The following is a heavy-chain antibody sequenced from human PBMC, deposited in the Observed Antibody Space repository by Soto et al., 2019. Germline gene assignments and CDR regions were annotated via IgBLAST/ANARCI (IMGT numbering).Heavy chain of an antibody. J-gene: IGHJ6*03. Sequence: SETLSLTCVVSGGSLSDYFWSWIRQPPGMALEWTGEINHLGSINYNPPLKSRVTMSVDTSKNQFSLTLNSVTAADTATYYCARGGISHWAYFYYMDVWDRGTTVTVSS. CDR1: GGSLSDYF. CDR3: ARGGISHWAYFYYMDV. CDR2: INHLGSI. V-gene: IGHV4-34*01. D-gene: IGHD2-21*01.